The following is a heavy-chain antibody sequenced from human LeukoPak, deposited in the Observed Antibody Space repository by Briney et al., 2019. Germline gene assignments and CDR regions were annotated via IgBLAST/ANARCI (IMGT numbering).Heavy chain of an antibody. J-gene: IGHJ4*02. V-gene: IGHV3-30*04. CDR2: ISYDGSNK. Sequence: GGSLRLSCAASGFTFSSYAMHWVRQAPGKGLEWVAVISYDGSNKYYADSVKGRFTISRDNSKNTLYLQMNSLRAEDTAVYYCARSKVATILPPPAYWGRGTLVTVSS. CDR3: ARSKVATILPPPAY. D-gene: IGHD5-12*01. CDR1: GFTFSSYA.